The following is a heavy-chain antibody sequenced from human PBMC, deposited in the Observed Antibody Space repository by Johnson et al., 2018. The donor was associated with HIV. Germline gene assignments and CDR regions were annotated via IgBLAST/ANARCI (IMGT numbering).Heavy chain of an antibody. CDR3: ARYQQLVRDGAFDI. V-gene: IGHV3-30*02. Sequence: QVQLVESGGGVVQPGGSLRLSCAASGFTFSSYGMHWVRQAPGKGLEWVAFIRYYGSNKYYADSVKGRFTISRDNSKNTLYLQMNSLRAEDTAVYYCARYQQLVRDGAFDIWGQGTMVTVSS. CDR2: IRYYGSNK. J-gene: IGHJ3*02. D-gene: IGHD6-13*01. CDR1: GFTFSSYG.